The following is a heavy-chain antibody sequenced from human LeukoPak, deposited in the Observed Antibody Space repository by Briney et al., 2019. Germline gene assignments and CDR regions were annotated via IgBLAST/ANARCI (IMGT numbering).Heavy chain of an antibody. CDR1: GGSISYYY. Sequence: SETLSFTCTLSGGSISYYYWSCIWQPAGKGLEWIGRTHTSGSTNYNPSLKSRLTMSVDTSKNQFSLKLSSVTAADTAVYYCARGRWNTGMVSPYYFDYWGQGTLVTVSS. V-gene: IGHV4-4*07. J-gene: IGHJ4*02. CDR3: ARGRWNTGMVSPYYFDY. CDR2: THTSGST. D-gene: IGHD5-18*01.